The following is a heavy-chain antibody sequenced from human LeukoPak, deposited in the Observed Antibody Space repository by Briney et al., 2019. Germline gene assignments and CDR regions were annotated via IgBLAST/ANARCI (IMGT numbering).Heavy chain of an antibody. CDR2: ISGSGGST. D-gene: IGHD1-26*01. Sequence: GGSLRLSCAASGFTFSSYAMSWVRQALGKGMEWVSAISGSGGSTYYADSVKGRFTISRDNSKNTLYLQMNSLRAEDTAVYYCAKDRTIVGATGDAFDIWGQGTMVTVSS. V-gene: IGHV3-23*01. CDR1: GFTFSSYA. J-gene: IGHJ3*02. CDR3: AKDRTIVGATGDAFDI.